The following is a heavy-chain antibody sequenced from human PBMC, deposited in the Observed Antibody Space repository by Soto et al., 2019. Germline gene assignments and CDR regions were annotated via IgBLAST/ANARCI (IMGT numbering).Heavy chain of an antibody. CDR2: IYWDDDK. D-gene: IGHD2-15*01. J-gene: IGHJ4*02. CDR1: GISLSTTGEG. V-gene: IGHV2-5*02. Sequence: SGPTLVNPTQTLALTCTFSGISLSTTGEGVGWNRQPPGKAMEWLALIYWDDDKHYSPSLKSRLAITKDTSKNQVVLTITNMDPVDTAIYYFAHFIPGRAEKRGYFDYWGQGTLVTVSS. CDR3: AHFIPGRAEKRGYFDY.